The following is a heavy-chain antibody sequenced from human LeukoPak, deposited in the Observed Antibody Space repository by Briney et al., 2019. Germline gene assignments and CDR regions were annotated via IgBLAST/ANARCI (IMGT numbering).Heavy chain of an antibody. D-gene: IGHD4-17*01. Sequence: PSETLSLTCAVYGGSFSGYYWSWIRQPPGKGLEWIGRIYTSGSTNYNPSLKSRVTMSVDTSKNQFSLKLSSVTAADTAVYYCARRDTVTRAFDYWGQGTLVTVSS. J-gene: IGHJ4*02. CDR2: IYTSGST. CDR1: GGSFSGYY. V-gene: IGHV4-59*10. CDR3: ARRDTVTRAFDY.